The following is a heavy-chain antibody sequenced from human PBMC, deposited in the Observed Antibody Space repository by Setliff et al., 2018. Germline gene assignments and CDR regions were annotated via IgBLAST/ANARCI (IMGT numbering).Heavy chain of an antibody. J-gene: IGHJ3*02. CDR2: MYYSGDT. CDR3: ARDASASDGRNAFDI. CDR1: GGSVRGYY. D-gene: IGHD1-26*01. V-gene: IGHV4-59*02. Sequence: SETLSLTCTVSGGSVRGYYWSWIRQPPGKGLEWIGYMYYSGDTNYNPSLKSRVTISVDTSKNQFSLKLSSVTAADTAVYYCARDASASDGRNAFDIWGQGTMVTVSS.